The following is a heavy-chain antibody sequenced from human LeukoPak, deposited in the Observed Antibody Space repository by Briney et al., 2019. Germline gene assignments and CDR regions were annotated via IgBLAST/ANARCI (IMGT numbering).Heavy chain of an antibody. CDR2: INHSGIT. CDR1: GGSLSGYY. CDR3: AGRYSGYDSPESYYDSSGYQIPFDY. D-gene: IGHD3-22*01. V-gene: IGHV4-34*01. Sequence: SSETLSLTCAVYGGSLSGYYWSWIRQPPGKGPEWIGEINHSGITNYNPPLKSRVTISVDTSKNQFSLKLSSVTAADTAVYYCAGRYSGYDSPESYYDSSGYQIPFDYWGQGTLVTVSS. J-gene: IGHJ4*02.